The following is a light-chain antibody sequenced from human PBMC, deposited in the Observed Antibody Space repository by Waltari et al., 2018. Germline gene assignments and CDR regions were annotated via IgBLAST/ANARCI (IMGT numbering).Light chain of an antibody. V-gene: IGKV1-39*01. CDR3: QQSYTTPWT. CDR1: QSIDTY. J-gene: IGKJ1*01. CDR2: SAT. Sequence: DLQMTQSPSSLSASVGDRVTITCRAAQSIDTYLNWYQQKPGTAPKLLIHSATSLQSGLPSRFIGSGSGTDFTLTITSLQPEDCATYYCQQSYTTPWTFGRGTKVE.